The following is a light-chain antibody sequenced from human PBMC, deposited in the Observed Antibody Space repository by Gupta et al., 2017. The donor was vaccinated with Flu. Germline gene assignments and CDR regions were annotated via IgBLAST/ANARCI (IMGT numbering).Light chain of an antibody. CDR3: SSSTASGAPVL. CDR1: SNDVGGYNY. J-gene: IGLJ3*02. V-gene: IGLV2-14*01. Sequence: SALTQPASVSGSPGQQITISCPGSSNDVGGYNYVSWYQQYAGKAPKLIIYEVTNRPSGVSNRFSGSKSGNTASLTISGLQAEDEGDYYCSSSTASGAPVLFGGGTKLTVL. CDR2: EVT.